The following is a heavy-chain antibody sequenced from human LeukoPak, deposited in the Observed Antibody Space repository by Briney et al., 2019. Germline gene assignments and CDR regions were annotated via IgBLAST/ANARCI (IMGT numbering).Heavy chain of an antibody. Sequence: ASVKVSCKASGYTFTGYYMHWVRQAPGQGLEWMGWINPNSGGTNYAQKFQGRVTMTRDTSISTAYMELSRLRSDDTAVYYCARVNTPYSGYGSLDYWGQGTLITVSS. V-gene: IGHV1-2*02. J-gene: IGHJ4*02. CDR1: GYTFTGYY. CDR2: INPNSGGT. CDR3: ARVNTPYSGYGSLDY. D-gene: IGHD5-12*01.